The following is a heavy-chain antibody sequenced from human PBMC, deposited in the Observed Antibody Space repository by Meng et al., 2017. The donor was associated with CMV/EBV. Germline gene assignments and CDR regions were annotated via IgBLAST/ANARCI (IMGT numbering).Heavy chain of an antibody. Sequence: SVKVSCKISGGTFNTYSITWVRQAPGQGFELMGLTIPLLDSPSYAQKFRGRVSITTDESTSTVAMELTSLTSEDTAVYYCARDGPGGGNYCLFWGQGTLVTVS. CDR3: ARDGPGGGNYCLF. CDR2: TIPLLDSP. V-gene: IGHV1-69*16. D-gene: IGHD1-26*01. J-gene: IGHJ4*02. CDR1: GGTFNTYS.